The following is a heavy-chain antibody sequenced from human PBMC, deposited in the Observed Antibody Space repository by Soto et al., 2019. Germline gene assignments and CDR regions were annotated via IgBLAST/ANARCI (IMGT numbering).Heavy chain of an antibody. V-gene: IGHV3-23*01. CDR3: AKDSGDGYNRRTFDY. CDR2: VSGSGGGT. D-gene: IGHD5-12*01. J-gene: IGHJ4*02. CDR1: GFTFSSYA. Sequence: EVQLLESGGGMVQPGGSLRLSCAASGFTFSSYAMSWVRQAPGKGLEWVSTVSGSGGGTYYADSVKGRFIISRDNSKNTMYLQMNSLRADDTAVYYCAKDSGDGYNRRTFDYWGQGTLVTVSS.